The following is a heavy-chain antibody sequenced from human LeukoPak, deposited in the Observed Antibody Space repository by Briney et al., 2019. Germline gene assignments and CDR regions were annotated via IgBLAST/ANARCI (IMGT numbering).Heavy chain of an antibody. CDR3: ARRIQGMAPYYFDY. CDR2: INSDGGST. CDR1: GFTFSSYW. V-gene: IGHV3-74*01. J-gene: IGHJ4*02. Sequence: GGSLRLSCTASGFTFSSYWMHWVRQAPGKGLVWVSRINSDGGSTSYADSVKGRLHISRDNAKNTLYLQMNSLRAEDTAVYYCARRIQGMAPYYFDYWGQGTLVTVSS. D-gene: IGHD5-24*01.